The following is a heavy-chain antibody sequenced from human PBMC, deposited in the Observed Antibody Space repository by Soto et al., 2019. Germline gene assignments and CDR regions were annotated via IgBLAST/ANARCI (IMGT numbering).Heavy chain of an antibody. CDR3: ARGGTFRTFDY. Sequence: SETLSLTCTVSGGSINNYYWSWIRQPPGKGLEWIGYVYYSGNTNYNPSLKSRVTISVDTSKNQFSLKLSSATAADTAVYYCARGGTFRTFDYWGQGTLVTVSS. J-gene: IGHJ4*02. CDR1: GGSINNYY. V-gene: IGHV4-59*12. D-gene: IGHD3-16*01. CDR2: VYYSGNT.